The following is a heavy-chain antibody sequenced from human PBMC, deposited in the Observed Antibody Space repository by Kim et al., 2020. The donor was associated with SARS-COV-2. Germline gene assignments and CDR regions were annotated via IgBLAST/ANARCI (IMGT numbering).Heavy chain of an antibody. V-gene: IGHV4-39*01. CDR2: IYYSGST. D-gene: IGHD5-12*01. CDR1: GGSISSSSYY. J-gene: IGHJ3*02. CDR3: ARHPSSCRDGYNCAFDI. Sequence: SETLSLTCTVSGGSISSSSYYWGWIRQPPGKGLEWIGSIYYSGSTYYNPSLKSRVTISVDTSKNQFSLKLSSVTAADTAVYYCARHPSSCRDGYNCAFDIWGQGTMDTVSS.